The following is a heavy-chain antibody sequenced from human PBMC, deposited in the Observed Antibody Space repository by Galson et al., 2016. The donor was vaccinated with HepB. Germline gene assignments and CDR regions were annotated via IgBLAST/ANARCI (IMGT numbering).Heavy chain of an antibody. Sequence: SLRLSCAASGFTLNTYGVHWVRQAPGKGLEWVAVISYDGTNKYYVDSVKGRFTISNDTSKNTLYLQMNSLRAADTAIYYCSKVRDYYGSGSYWKYFDHWGQGTLVTVSS. CDR1: GFTLNTYG. J-gene: IGHJ4*02. CDR2: ISYDGTNK. D-gene: IGHD3-10*01. V-gene: IGHV3-30*18. CDR3: SKVRDYYGSGSYWKYFDH.